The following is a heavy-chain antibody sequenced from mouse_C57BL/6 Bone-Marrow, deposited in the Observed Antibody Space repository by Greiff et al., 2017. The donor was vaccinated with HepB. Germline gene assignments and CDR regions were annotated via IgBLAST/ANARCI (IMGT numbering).Heavy chain of an antibody. J-gene: IGHJ4*01. CDR2: INPSSGYT. D-gene: IGHD2-4*01. Sequence: VQLVESGAELARPGASVKMSCKASGYTFTSYTMHWVKQRPGQGLEWIGYINPSSGYTKYNQKFKDKATLTADKSSSTAYMQLSSLTSEDSAVYYCARGLYDYGYYYAMDYWGQGTSVTVSS. CDR1: GYTFTSYT. CDR3: ARGLYDYGYYYAMDY. V-gene: IGHV1-4*01.